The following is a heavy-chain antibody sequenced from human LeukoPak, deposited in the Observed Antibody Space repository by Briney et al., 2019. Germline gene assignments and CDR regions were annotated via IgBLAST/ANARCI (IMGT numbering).Heavy chain of an antibody. CDR2: INSDGSST. V-gene: IGHV3-74*01. J-gene: IGHJ6*03. Sequence: GGSLRLSCAASGFTFSSYWMHWVRQAPGKGLVWVSRINSDGSSTSCADSVKGRFTISRDNAKNSLYLQMNSLRAEDTALYYCAKSRCSSTSCYADYYYYMDVWGKGTTVTISS. D-gene: IGHD2-2*01. CDR3: AKSRCSSTSCYADYYYYMDV. CDR1: GFTFSSYW.